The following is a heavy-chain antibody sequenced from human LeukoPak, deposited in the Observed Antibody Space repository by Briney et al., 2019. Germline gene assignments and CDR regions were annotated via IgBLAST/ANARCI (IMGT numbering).Heavy chain of an antibody. J-gene: IGHJ5*02. Sequence: ASVKVSCKASGYTFTTYYMHWVRQAPGQGLEWMGIIKPSGGTTNYAQKFQGRATMTRDMSTSTVYMELTSLRSEDTAVYYCARSQMVRGVPFDPWGQGTLVTVSS. V-gene: IGHV1-46*01. CDR2: IKPSGGTT. CDR3: ARSQMVRGVPFDP. D-gene: IGHD3-10*01. CDR1: GYTFTTYY.